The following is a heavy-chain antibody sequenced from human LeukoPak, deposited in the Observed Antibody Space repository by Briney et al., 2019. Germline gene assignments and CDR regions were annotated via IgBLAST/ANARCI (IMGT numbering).Heavy chain of an antibody. D-gene: IGHD3-16*02. CDR3: AKLDVISGLDS. CDR2: IGSGGTTI. Sequence: PGGSLRLSCAASGFTFSSYAMNWVRQAPGKGLEWVSYIGSGGTTIYYADSVKGRFTISRDNAKNSLYLQMNSLRAEDTAVYYCAKLDVISGLDSWGQGTLVTVSS. V-gene: IGHV3-48*03. CDR1: GFTFSSYA. J-gene: IGHJ4*02.